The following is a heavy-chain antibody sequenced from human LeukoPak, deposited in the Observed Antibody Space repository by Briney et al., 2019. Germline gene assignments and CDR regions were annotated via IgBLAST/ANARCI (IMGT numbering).Heavy chain of an antibody. CDR1: GYTFTSYY. Sequence: GASVKVSCKASGYTFTSYYMHWVRQAPGQGLEWMGIINPSGGSTSYAQKFQGRVTMTRDMSTSTVYMELSSLRSEDTAVYYCARGDYYYDSSGYWDFDYWGQGTLVTVSS. CDR2: INPSGGST. D-gene: IGHD3-22*01. J-gene: IGHJ4*02. CDR3: ARGDYYYDSSGYWDFDY. V-gene: IGHV1-46*01.